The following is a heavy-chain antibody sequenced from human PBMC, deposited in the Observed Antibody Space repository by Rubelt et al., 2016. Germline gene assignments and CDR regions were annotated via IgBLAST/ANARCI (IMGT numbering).Heavy chain of an antibody. D-gene: IGHD3-10*01. CDR2: INTNTGNP. CDR1: GYTFTSYA. CDR3: AKGMRWFGENY. V-gene: IGHV7-4-1*02. Sequence: QVQLVQSGSELKKPGASVKVSCKASGYTFTSYAMNWVRQAPGQGLEWMGWINTNTGNPTYAQGSSGRIAVSLDTSGRPAYPQISSRKAEDTAVYYWAKGMRWFGENYWGQGTLVTVSS. J-gene: IGHJ4*02.